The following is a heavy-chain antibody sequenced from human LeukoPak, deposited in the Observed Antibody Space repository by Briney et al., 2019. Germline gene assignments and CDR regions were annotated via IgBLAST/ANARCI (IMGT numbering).Heavy chain of an antibody. Sequence: GGSLRLSCAASGFTFSSYGMNWVRQAPGKGLEWVTIISSDGSNKYYADSVKGRFTVSRDNSKNTLYLQMNSLRAEDTAIYFCARVISSSWSDVDYWGQGTLVTVPS. V-gene: IGHV3-33*01. CDR3: ARVISSSWSDVDY. CDR2: ISSDGSNK. D-gene: IGHD6-13*01. J-gene: IGHJ4*02. CDR1: GFTFSSYG.